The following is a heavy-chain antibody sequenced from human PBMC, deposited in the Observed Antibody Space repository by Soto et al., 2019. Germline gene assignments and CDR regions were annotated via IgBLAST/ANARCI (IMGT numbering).Heavy chain of an antibody. V-gene: IGHV3-23*01. D-gene: IGHD3-22*01. CDR1: GFTFSSYA. J-gene: IGHJ4*02. CDR2: ISGSGGST. CDR3: AKDFAYYYDSSGYYTREDYFDY. Sequence: PGGSLRLSCAASGFTFSSYAMSWVRQAPGKGLEWVSAISGSGGSTYYADSVKGRFTISRDNSKNTLYLQMNSLRAEDTAVYYCAKDFAYYYDSSGYYTREDYFDYWGQGTLVTVSS.